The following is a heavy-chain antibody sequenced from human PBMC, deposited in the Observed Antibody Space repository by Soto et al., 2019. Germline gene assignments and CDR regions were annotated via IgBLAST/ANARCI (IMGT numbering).Heavy chain of an antibody. CDR1: SGSISSGNYY. V-gene: IGHV4-30-4*01. D-gene: IGHD3-9*01. CDR2: IYYSGST. Sequence: QVQLQESGPGLVKPSQTLSLTCTVSSGSISSGNYYWSWIRQPPGKCLEWIGYIYYSGSTYYNPSLKHRVTISVDNSNNQVFLNLRSVTAADTAIYYCARDYDLLTGHPSGDWGQGTLVTVSS. CDR3: ARDYDLLTGHPSGD. J-gene: IGHJ4*02.